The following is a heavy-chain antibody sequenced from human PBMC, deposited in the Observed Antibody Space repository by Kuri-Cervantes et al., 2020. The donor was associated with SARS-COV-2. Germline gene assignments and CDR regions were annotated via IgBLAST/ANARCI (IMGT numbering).Heavy chain of an antibody. Sequence: SVKVSCKASGYTFTGYYMHWVRQAPGQGLEWMGWINPNSGGTNYAQKFQGRVTMTRDTSISTAYMELSRLGSDDTAVYYCARFRITMSGFYPWGQGTLVTVSS. V-gene: IGHV1-2*02. J-gene: IGHJ5*02. D-gene: IGHD3-22*01. CDR1: GYTFTGYY. CDR3: ARFRITMSGFYP. CDR2: INPNSGGT.